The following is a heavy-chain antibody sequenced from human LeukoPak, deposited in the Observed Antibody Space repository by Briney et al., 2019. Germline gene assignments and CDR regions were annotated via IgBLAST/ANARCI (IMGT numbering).Heavy chain of an antibody. Sequence: SETLSLTRTVSGGSISSYYWSWIRQPAGKGLEWIGRIYTSGSTNYNPSLKSRVTMSVDTSKNQFSLKLSSVTAADTAVYYCASSLYCGGDCYPKRYYGMDVWGQGTTVTVSS. CDR1: GGSISSYY. V-gene: IGHV4-4*07. J-gene: IGHJ6*02. D-gene: IGHD2-21*02. CDR2: IYTSGST. CDR3: ASSLYCGGDCYPKRYYGMDV.